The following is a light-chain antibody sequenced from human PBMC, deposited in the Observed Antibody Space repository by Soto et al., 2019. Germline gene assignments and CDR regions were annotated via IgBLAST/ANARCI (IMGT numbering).Light chain of an antibody. J-gene: IGKJ1*01. CDR1: QNVNKW. V-gene: IGKV1-5*01. CDR2: DAS. CDR3: QQYENYWT. Sequence: DIQMTQSPSTLSASVGDRVTITCRASQNVNKWLAWFQQKPGKVPKLLIFDASTLQTGVPSRFGGGGSGTEFTLTISGLQPDDFATYYCQQYENYWTFGQGTRVEIK.